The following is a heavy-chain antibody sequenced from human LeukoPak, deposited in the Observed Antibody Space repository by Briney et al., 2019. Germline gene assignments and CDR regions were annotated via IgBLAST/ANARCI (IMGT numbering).Heavy chain of an antibody. Sequence: PGGSLRLSCAASGFTFSSYAMSWVRQAPGKGLEWVSAISGSGGSTYYADSVKGRFTISRDNSKNTLYLQMNSLRAEDTAVYYCAKETGYCSSNSCYASDLWGRGTLVTVSS. CDR3: AKETGYCSSNSCYASDL. CDR2: ISGSGGST. D-gene: IGHD2-2*01. J-gene: IGHJ2*01. V-gene: IGHV3-23*01. CDR1: GFTFSSYA.